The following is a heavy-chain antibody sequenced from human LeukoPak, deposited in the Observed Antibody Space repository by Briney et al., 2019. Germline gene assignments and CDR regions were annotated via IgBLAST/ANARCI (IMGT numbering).Heavy chain of an antibody. CDR1: RGTFSSYA. CDR2: IIPIFGTA. V-gene: IGHV1-69*06. CDR3: AGRTMVRGVRNWFDP. D-gene: IGHD3-10*01. Sequence: SLKVSCKASRGTFSSYAISWVRQAPGQGLEWMGGIIPIFGTANYAQKFQGRVTITADKSTSTAYMELSSLRSEDTAVYYCAGRTMVRGVRNWFDPWGQGTLVTVSS. J-gene: IGHJ5*02.